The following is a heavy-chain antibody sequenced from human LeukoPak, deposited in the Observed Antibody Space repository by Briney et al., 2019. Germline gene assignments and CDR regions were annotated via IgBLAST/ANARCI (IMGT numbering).Heavy chain of an antibody. CDR1: GGSLRNYY. J-gene: IGHJ3*02. Sequence: SETLSLTCTVSGGSLRNYYWSWVRQPPGKGLEWLAYIYESGTTRYNPSLKSRVTISGDTSKNQFSLRLASVTAADTALYYCARHPPRDSGLSDGFDIWGRGTRVTVSS. CDR3: ARHPPRDSGLSDGFDI. D-gene: IGHD6-19*01. V-gene: IGHV4-59*08. CDR2: IYESGTT.